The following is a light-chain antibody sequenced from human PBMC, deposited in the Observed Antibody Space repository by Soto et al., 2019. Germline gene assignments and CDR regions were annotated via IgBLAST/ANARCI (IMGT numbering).Light chain of an antibody. Sequence: IKMYKSPSSLSASVGDRVTITCRASQSINRYLNWYQQQSGSAPKLLNHAATSLESRVPSRSSASGAGTDFTLTISSLEPEDCVVYCYQQRSNWPPTFGQGTLLDI. CDR2: AAT. J-gene: IGKJ5*01. CDR1: QSINRY. V-gene: IGKV1-39*01. CDR3: QQRSNWPPT.